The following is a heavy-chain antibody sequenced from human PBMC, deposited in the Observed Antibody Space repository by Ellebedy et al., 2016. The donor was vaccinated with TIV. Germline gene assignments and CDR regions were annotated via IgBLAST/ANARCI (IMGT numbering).Heavy chain of an antibody. V-gene: IGHV3-21*01. J-gene: IGHJ4*02. CDR2: ISSDSNFI. CDR1: GFTFSRYS. CDR3: ARDPTGYSTAWSDH. D-gene: IGHD6-13*01. Sequence: GESLKISCAASGFTFSRYSTNWVRQAPGKGLEWVSCISSDSNFIYYADSVRGRFTVSRDNARESLYLQMNSLRVEDTAFYYCARDPTGYSTAWSDHWGPGILVTVSS.